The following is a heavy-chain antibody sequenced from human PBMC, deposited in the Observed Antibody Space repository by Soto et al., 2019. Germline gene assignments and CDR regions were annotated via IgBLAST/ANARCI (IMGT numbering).Heavy chain of an antibody. CDR3: TRSDSGYA. J-gene: IGHJ5*02. CDR2: IRSKANNYAT. V-gene: IGHV3-73*01. D-gene: IGHD5-12*01. CDR1: WFTFSGSA. Sequence: GGSLRLSCAASWFTFSGSAMHWVRQASGKGLEWVGRIRSKANNYATAYAASVKGRFTISRDDSKNTAYLQMNGLKTEDTAVYYCTRSDSGYAWGQGTLVTVSS.